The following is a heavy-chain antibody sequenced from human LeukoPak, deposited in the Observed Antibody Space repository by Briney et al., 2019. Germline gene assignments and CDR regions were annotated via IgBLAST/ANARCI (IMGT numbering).Heavy chain of an antibody. D-gene: IGHD3-22*01. CDR1: GFTFSSYG. Sequence: GGSLRLSCAASGFTFSSYGMHWVRQAPGKGLEWVAVIWYDGSNKYYADSVKGRFTISRDNSKNTLYLQMNSLRAEDTAVYYCAKDAFYYDSNGYYFDYWGQGTLVTVSS. J-gene: IGHJ4*02. CDR3: AKDAFYYDSNGYYFDY. CDR2: IWYDGSNK. V-gene: IGHV3-33*06.